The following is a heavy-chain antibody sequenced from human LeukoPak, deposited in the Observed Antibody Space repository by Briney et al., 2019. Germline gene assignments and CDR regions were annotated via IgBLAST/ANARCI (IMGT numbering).Heavy chain of an antibody. J-gene: IGHJ3*02. V-gene: IGHV4-34*01. CDR1: GGSFSGYY. Sequence: PSETLSLTCAVYGGSFSGYYWSWIRQPPGKGLEWIGEINHSGSTNYNPSLKSRVTISVDTSKNQFSLKLSSVTAADTAVYYCARGIRWRDAFDMWGQGTMVTVSS. D-gene: IGHD4-23*01. CDR3: ARGIRWRDAFDM. CDR2: INHSGST.